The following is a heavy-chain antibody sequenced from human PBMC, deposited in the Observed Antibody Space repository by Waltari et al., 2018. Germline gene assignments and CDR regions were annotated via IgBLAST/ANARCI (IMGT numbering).Heavy chain of an antibody. Sequence: QVHLVESGGGVVQPGKSLTLSCEVSGISVRTYAMHWVRQAPGKGLECVAVISFDGNNIYCADSVKGRFTITRDNSKNTLYLQMNSLTPEDTGIYYCARDGHSYFYGSWSDYWGQGTLVTVSS. CDR1: GISVRTYA. CDR2: ISFDGNNI. J-gene: IGHJ4*02. CDR3: ARDGHSYFYGSWSDY. D-gene: IGHD3-10*01. V-gene: IGHV3-30*01.